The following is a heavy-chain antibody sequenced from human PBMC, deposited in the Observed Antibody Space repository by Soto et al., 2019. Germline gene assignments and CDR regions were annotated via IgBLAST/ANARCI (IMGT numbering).Heavy chain of an antibody. CDR3: AREDVAGRPPPYYYRGLDV. J-gene: IGHJ6*02. Sequence: SVKVSCKASGGTFSSYAISWVRQAPGQGLEWMGGIIPIFGTANYAQKFQGRVTITADESTSTAYMELSSLRSEDTAVYYCAREDVAGRPPPYYYRGLDVWGRGTTVTVSS. CDR2: IIPIFGTA. V-gene: IGHV1-69*13. CDR1: GGTFSSYA. D-gene: IGHD6-6*01.